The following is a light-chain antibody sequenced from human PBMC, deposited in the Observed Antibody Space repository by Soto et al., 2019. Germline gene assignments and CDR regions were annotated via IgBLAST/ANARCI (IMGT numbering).Light chain of an antibody. CDR1: QSISSY. J-gene: IGKJ4*01. CDR3: QQSYTAPLT. Sequence: DIQMTQSPSSLSASVGDRVTITCRASQSISSYLNWYQQKPGKAPKLLIYAASSLQRGVPSRFSGSGSGTDFTLTIISLQPEDFAAYYCQQSYTAPLTFGGGTKV. CDR2: AAS. V-gene: IGKV1-39*01.